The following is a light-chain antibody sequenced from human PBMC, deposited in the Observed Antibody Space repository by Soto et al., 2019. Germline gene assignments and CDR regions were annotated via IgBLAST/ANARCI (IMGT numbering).Light chain of an antibody. CDR2: AAS. V-gene: IGKV3-20*01. Sequence: EIVLTQSPGTLSLSPGERATLSCRARQSVSSSYLAWYQQKPGQAPRLLIYAASSRATGIPDRFSGSGSGTDFTLTISRLEPEDFAVYYCQQYDSSLYTFGQGTKLEIK. CDR1: QSVSSSY. CDR3: QQYDSSLYT. J-gene: IGKJ2*01.